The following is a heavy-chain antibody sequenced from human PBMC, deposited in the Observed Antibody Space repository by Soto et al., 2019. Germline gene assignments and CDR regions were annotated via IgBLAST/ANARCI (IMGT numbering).Heavy chain of an antibody. Sequence: ASVKVSCKASGYTFTSYGISWVRQAPGQGLEWMGWISAYNGNTNYAQKLQGRVTMTTDTSTSTAYMELRSLRSDDTAVYYCARDLGIAVAGTEGLFDYWGQGTLVTVSS. CDR2: ISAYNGNT. J-gene: IGHJ4*02. V-gene: IGHV1-18*01. D-gene: IGHD6-19*01. CDR1: GYTFTSYG. CDR3: ARDLGIAVAGTEGLFDY.